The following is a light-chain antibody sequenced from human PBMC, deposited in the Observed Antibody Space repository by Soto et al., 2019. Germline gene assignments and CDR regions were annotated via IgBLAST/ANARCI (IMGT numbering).Light chain of an antibody. J-gene: IGKJ2*01. CDR2: GAS. Sequence: EMVLTQSPGTLSLYPGERATLSCRASQSVSSSYLAWYQQKPGQAPRLLIYGASSRATGIPDRFSGSGSGTDFTLTISRLEPEDFAVYYCQPYGSSPYTFGQGTRVDIK. CDR3: QPYGSSPYT. V-gene: IGKV3-20*01. CDR1: QSVSSSY.